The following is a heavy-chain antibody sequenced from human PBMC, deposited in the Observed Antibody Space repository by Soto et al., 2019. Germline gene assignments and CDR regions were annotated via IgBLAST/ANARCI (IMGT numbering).Heavy chain of an antibody. CDR1: GYTFSSYD. J-gene: IGHJ6*03. CDR3: ARGLKFTTPLVRGVNPYYYYYMDV. Sequence: QVRLVQSGAEVKKPGASVKVSCKASGYTFSSYDINWVRQATGQGLEWMGWMNPNSGDTNYPQKFQGRVTMTRNTSIATAYMELSSLRSEDTAVYYCARGLKFTTPLVRGVNPYYYYYMDVWGEGTTVTVSS. CDR2: MNPNSGDT. V-gene: IGHV1-8*01. D-gene: IGHD3-10*01.